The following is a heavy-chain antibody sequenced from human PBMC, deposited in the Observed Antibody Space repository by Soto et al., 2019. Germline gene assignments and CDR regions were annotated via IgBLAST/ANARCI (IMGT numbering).Heavy chain of an antibody. CDR2: INHSGST. CDR3: ARLAFNWFDP. J-gene: IGHJ5*02. Sequence: QVQLQQWGAGLLKPSETLSLTCAVYGGSFSGYYWSWIRQPPGKGLEWIGEINHSGSTNYNPSLKGRVTISVDPSKHQFSLKLSSVTAADTAVYYCARLAFNWFDPWGQGTLVTVSS. V-gene: IGHV4-34*01. CDR1: GGSFSGYY.